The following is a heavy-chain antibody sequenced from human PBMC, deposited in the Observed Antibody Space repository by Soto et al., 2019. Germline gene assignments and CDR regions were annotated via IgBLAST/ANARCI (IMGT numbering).Heavy chain of an antibody. J-gene: IGHJ5*02. V-gene: IGHV4-30-2*01. CDR2: IYHSGST. CDR3: ARATWGNWFDP. CDR1: GCSISSGGHS. D-gene: IGHD3-16*01. Sequence: PSETLSLTCAVSGCSISSGGHSWSWIRQPPGKGLEWIGYIYHSGSTYYNPSLKSRVSISVDRSKNQFSMKLSSVTAADTAVYYCARATWGNWFDPWGQGTLVTVPQ.